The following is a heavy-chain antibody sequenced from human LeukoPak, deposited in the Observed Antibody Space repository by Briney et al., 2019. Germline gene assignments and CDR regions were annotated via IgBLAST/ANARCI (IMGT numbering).Heavy chain of an antibody. CDR3: ARAHIVVVPAAMRWFGP. J-gene: IGHJ5*02. D-gene: IGHD2-2*01. V-gene: IGHV4-59*01. CDR1: GGSISSYY. CDR2: IYYSGST. Sequence: SETLSLTCTVSGGSISSYYWSWIRQPPGKGLEWIGYIYYSGSTNYNPSLKSRVTISVDTSKNQFSLKLSSVTAADTAVYYCARAHIVVVPAAMRWFGPWGQGTLVTVSS.